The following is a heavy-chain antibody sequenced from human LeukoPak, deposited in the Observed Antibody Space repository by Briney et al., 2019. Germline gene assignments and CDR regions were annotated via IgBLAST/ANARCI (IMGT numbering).Heavy chain of an antibody. V-gene: IGHV5-51*01. CDR3: AKEKTRTSGWYD. D-gene: IGHD6-19*01. CDR1: GYSFTTYW. J-gene: IGHJ4*02. CDR2: IYPGDSDI. Sequence: GESLKISCKDSGYSFTTYWIAWVRQMPGKGLEWMGIIYPGDSDIRYSPSLQGQVTISTDKSISTAYLQWSSLKASDTAMYYCAKEKTRTSGWYDWGQGTLVTVSS.